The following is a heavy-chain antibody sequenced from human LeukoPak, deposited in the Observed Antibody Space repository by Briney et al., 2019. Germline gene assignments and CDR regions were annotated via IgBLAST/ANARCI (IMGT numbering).Heavy chain of an antibody. CDR1: GYSISSGYY. V-gene: IGHV4-38-2*02. Sequence: SETLSLTCTVSGYSISSGYYWGWIRQPPGKGLEWIGSIYYSGSTYYNPSLKSRVTISVDTSKNQFSLKLSSVTAADTAVYYCARVNGSGWYQVGYWGQGTLVTVSS. CDR2: IYYSGST. J-gene: IGHJ4*02. D-gene: IGHD6-19*01. CDR3: ARVNGSGWYQVGY.